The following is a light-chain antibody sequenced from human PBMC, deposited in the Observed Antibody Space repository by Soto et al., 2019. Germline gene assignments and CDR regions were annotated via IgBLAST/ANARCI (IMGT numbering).Light chain of an antibody. CDR1: QSISSW. CDR2: DAS. J-gene: IGKJ1*01. V-gene: IGKV1-5*01. CDR3: QQYNSYTWT. Sequence: DIQMTQSPSTLSASVGDRVTITCRASQSISSWLAWYQQKPGKAPKLLIYDASSLESGVPSRFSGSGSWKEFTLTISSLQPDDFATYYCQQYNSYTWTFGQGTKVDIK.